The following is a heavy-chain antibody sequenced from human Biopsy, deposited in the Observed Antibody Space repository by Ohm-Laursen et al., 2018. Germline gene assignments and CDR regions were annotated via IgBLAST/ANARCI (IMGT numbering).Heavy chain of an antibody. Sequence: ASVKVSCKASGYTFTRYYMHWVRQAPGQGLQWMGLINPSHGSTGSAQKFEGRFTMTRDTSTSTFYMELSSLRSEDTAIYYCAQPNLKMFAPIGVVSRGLSYDLWGQGTRVTVS. CDR2: INPSHGST. CDR1: GYTFTRYY. V-gene: IGHV1-46*01. J-gene: IGHJ3*01. D-gene: IGHD3-3*01. CDR3: AQPNLKMFAPIGVVSRGLSYDL.